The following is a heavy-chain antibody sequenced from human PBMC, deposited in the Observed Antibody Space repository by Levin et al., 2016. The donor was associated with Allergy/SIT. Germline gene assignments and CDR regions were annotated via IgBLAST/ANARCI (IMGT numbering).Heavy chain of an antibody. J-gene: IGHJ6*02. Sequence: SETLSLTCTVSGGSISSGGYYWSWIRQHPGKGLEWIGHIYYSGSTYYNPSLKSRVSISVDTSKNQFSLKLSSVSAADTAVYYCARGTLHYDTFTGYTNYYYGMDVWGQGTTVTVSS. D-gene: IGHD3-9*01. CDR3: ARGTLHYDTFTGYTNYYYGMDV. V-gene: IGHV4-31*03. CDR1: GGSISSGGYY. CDR2: IYYSGST.